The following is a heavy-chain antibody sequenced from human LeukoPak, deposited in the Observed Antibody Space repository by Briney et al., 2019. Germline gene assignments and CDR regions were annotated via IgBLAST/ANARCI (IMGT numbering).Heavy chain of an antibody. CDR3: ARGKTIRVADPFDY. Sequence: GASVKVSCKASGYTFTSYGISWVRQAPGQGLEWMGWISAYNGNTNYAQKLQGRVTMTTDTSTNTAYMDLRSLRSDDTAVYYCARGKTIRVADPFDYWGQGTLVTVSS. CDR1: GYTFTSYG. V-gene: IGHV1-18*01. D-gene: IGHD6-19*01. J-gene: IGHJ4*02. CDR2: ISAYNGNT.